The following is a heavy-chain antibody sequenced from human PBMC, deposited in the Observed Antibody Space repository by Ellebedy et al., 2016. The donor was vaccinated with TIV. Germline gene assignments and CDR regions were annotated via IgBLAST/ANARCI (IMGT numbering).Heavy chain of an antibody. Sequence: ASVKVSCXTSGYTFTDYYIHWVRQAPGQGLEWMGIINPSRFTTSYAQKFLGRVTMTRDTSTSTVYMELGSLRSEDTAVYYCARDRVRYYDSNGYYSAFDYWGQGTLVTVSS. J-gene: IGHJ4*02. CDR3: ARDRVRYYDSNGYYSAFDY. CDR1: GYTFTDYY. D-gene: IGHD3-22*01. CDR2: INPSRFTT. V-gene: IGHV1-46*01.